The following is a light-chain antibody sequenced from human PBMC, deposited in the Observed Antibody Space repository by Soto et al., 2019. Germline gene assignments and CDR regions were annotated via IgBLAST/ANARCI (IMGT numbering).Light chain of an antibody. CDR2: EVS. V-gene: IGLV2-14*01. J-gene: IGLJ1*01. CDR1: ISDVGTYNY. CDR3: TSYTRDTALV. Sequence: QTALTQPSSLSGSPGRSINISCTGTISDVGTYNYVSWYQHHPGKAPKLIIYEVSNRPSGVSNRFSGSKSGSTASLTISGLQAEDEADYHCTSYTRDTALVFGTGTKVTVL.